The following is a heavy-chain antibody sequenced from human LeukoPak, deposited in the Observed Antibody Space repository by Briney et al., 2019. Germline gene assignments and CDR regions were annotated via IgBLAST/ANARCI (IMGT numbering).Heavy chain of an antibody. CDR1: GFTSSSYW. Sequence: PGGSLRLSCAASGFTSSSYWMSGVRQAPGKGLEWVANIKRDGREKYYVDSVKGRFTISRDNAKNSLYLQMNSLRAEDTAVYYCARTIVGATKGYFQHWGQGTLVTVSS. D-gene: IGHD1-26*01. CDR2: IKRDGREK. CDR3: ARTIVGATKGYFQH. V-gene: IGHV3-7*01. J-gene: IGHJ1*01.